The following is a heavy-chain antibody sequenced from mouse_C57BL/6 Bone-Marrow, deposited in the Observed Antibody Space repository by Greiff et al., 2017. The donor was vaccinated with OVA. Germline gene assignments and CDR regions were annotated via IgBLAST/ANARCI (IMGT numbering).Heavy chain of an antibody. Sequence: VQLQQSGAELVRPGASVTLSCKASGYTFTDYEMHWVKQTPVHGLEWIGAIDPETGGTAYNQKFKGKAILPADKSSSTAYMELRSLTSEDSAIYFCTREDDYGEGSAMDDWGQGTSVTVTS. J-gene: IGHJ4*01. CDR2: IDPETGGT. D-gene: IGHD2-4*01. CDR3: TREDDYGEGSAMDD. V-gene: IGHV1-15*01. CDR1: GYTFTDYE.